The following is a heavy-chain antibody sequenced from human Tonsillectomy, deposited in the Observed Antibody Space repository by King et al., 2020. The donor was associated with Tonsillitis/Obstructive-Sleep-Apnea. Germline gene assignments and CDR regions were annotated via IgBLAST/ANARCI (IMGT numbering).Heavy chain of an antibody. Sequence: VQLVESGGGLVQPGESLRLSCAASGFTFTSYAMSWVRQAPGKGLEWDSTISGSGGSTFYADCVKGRFTISRDNSQNTLYLQKNSLRADDTAVYYCAKGQGGGYSDPSGHSLDYWGQGTLVTVSS. J-gene: IGHJ4*02. V-gene: IGHV3-23*04. CDR2: ISGSGGST. CDR1: GFTFTSYA. CDR3: AKGQGGGYSDPSGHSLDY. D-gene: IGHD3-22*01.